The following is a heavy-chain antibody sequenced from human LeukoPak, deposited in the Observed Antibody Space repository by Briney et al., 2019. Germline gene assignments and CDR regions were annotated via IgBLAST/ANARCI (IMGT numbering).Heavy chain of an antibody. D-gene: IGHD5-18*01. CDR2: IYYSGST. J-gene: IGHJ6*03. Sequence: SETLSLTCTVSGGSISNKYWSWIRQPPGKGLEWIGYIYYSGSTNYNPSLKSRVTISVDTSKNQFSLKLSSVTAADTAVYYCAGGYSYGSTYYYMDVWGKGTTVTISS. V-gene: IGHV4-59*13. CDR1: GGSISNKY. CDR3: AGGYSYGSTYYYMDV.